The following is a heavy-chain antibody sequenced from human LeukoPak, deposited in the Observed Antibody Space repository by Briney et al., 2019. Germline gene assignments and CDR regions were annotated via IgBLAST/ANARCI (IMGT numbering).Heavy chain of an antibody. CDR1: GCSLTTTGVG. D-gene: IGHD4-17*01. CDR3: AHRKGLGTVTPSWFDP. V-gene: IGHV2-5*02. Sequence: SGPTLVNPTQTLTLTCTFSGCSLTTTGVGVGWIRQPPGKALEWLALIYWDDDKRYSPSLKTRLTITKDTSKNQVVLTMTNMDRVDTATYYCAHRKGLGTVTPSWFDPWGQGTLVTVSS. J-gene: IGHJ5*02. CDR2: IYWDDDK.